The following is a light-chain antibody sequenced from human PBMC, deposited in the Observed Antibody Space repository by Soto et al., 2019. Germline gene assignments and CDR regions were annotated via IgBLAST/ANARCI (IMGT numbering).Light chain of an antibody. CDR1: QSISSSY. CDR2: GAS. J-gene: IGKJ1*01. CDR3: QQYGSSSWT. V-gene: IGKV3-20*01. Sequence: EIVLTQSPGTLSLSPGKRATLSCRASQSISSSYLAWYQQRPGQAPRLLIYGASSRATGIPDRFSGSGSGTEFTLTISRLXXXXXXVYYCQQYGSSSWTFGXGXXVEI.